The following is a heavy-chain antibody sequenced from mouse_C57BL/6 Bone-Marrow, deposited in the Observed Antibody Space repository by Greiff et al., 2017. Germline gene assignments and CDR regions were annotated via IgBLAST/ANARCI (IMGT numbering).Heavy chain of an antibody. D-gene: IGHD1-1*01. CDR1: GFNIKNTY. V-gene: IGHV14-3*01. Sequence: VQLQQSVAELVRPGASVKLSCTASGFNIKNTYMHWVKQRPEQGLEWIGRIDPANGHTTYAPKFQGKATITADTSSNTAYLQLSSLTSEDTAIYYCARPSITTVPYWYFDVWGTGTTVTVSS. CDR2: IDPANGHT. CDR3: ARPSITTVPYWYFDV. J-gene: IGHJ1*03.